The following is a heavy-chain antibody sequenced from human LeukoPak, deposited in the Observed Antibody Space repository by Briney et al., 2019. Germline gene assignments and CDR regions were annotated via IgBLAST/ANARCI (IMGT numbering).Heavy chain of an antibody. CDR3: ARRATSAGSSLSWFDP. D-gene: IGHD3-10*01. Sequence: GESLKISCQASGYSFTNYWIGWVGKVPGRGLEWMRIIYPGDFDSKYSPSFQGQVTISADTSLNSAYLQWSSLKASDTAIYFCARRATSAGSSLSWFDPWGQGTLVTVSS. J-gene: IGHJ5*02. V-gene: IGHV5-51*01. CDR2: IYPGDFDS. CDR1: GYSFTNYW.